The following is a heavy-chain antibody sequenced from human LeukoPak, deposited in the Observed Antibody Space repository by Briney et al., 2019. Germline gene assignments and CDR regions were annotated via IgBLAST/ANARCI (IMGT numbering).Heavy chain of an antibody. CDR2: INSDGSST. CDR1: GFSFGNYW. J-gene: IGHJ4*02. Sequence: GGSLRLSCAASGFSFGNYWMHWVSQAPGKGLVWVSHINSDGSSTSYTDSVKGRFTLSRDNARNMVYLQMNSLRAEDTAVYYCGTSPAVPGSRWGQGTLVIVSS. V-gene: IGHV3-74*01. CDR3: GTSPAVPGSR. D-gene: IGHD6-19*01.